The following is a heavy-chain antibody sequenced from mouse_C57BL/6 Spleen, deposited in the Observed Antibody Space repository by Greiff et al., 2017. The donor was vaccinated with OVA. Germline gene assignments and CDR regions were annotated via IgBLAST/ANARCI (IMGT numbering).Heavy chain of an antibody. D-gene: IGHD3-2*02. V-gene: IGHV1-15*01. CDR3: TRSPQLRLPYYFDY. J-gene: IGHJ2*01. CDR2: IDPETGGT. CDR1: GYTFTDYE. Sequence: QVQLQQSGAELVRPGASVTLSCKASGYTFTDYEMHWVKQTPVHGLEWIGAIDPETGGTAYNQKFKGKAILTADKSSSTAYMELRSLTSEDSAVYYCTRSPQLRLPYYFDYWGQGTTLTVSS.